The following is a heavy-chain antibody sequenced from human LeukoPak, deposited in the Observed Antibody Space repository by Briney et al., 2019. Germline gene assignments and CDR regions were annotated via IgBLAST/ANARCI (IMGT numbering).Heavy chain of an antibody. CDR1: GYSFTSYW. Sequence: GESLKISWKGSGYSFTSYWSGWVRQMPGKGLEWMGIIYAGDSDTRYRPSFQGQVTISADKSISTGYLQWSSLKASDTAMYYCARLRREGVAGNQFDYWGHGTLVTVPS. CDR3: ARLRREGVAGNQFDY. CDR2: IYAGDSDT. V-gene: IGHV5-51*01. D-gene: IGHD6-19*01. J-gene: IGHJ4*01.